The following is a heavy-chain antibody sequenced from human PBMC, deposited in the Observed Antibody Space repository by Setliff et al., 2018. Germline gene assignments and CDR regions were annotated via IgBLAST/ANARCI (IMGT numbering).Heavy chain of an antibody. CDR3: AGYQGSGSNYKVVNWFDP. CDR2: IYYSGLT. J-gene: IGHJ5*02. V-gene: IGHV4-39*02. D-gene: IGHD3-10*01. CDR1: GGSIRSSTHY. Sequence: SETLSLTCTVSGGSIRSSTHYWGWIRQPPGKGLEWIGTIYYSGLTCYTPSLRSRATISVDTSKNRFSLQLSSVTAADTAVYYCAGYQGSGSNYKVVNWFDPWGQGTLVTSPQ.